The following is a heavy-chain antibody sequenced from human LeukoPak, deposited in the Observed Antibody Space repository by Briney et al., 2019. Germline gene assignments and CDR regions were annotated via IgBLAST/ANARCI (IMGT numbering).Heavy chain of an antibody. J-gene: IGHJ4*02. CDR3: ARGGIAARFAY. D-gene: IGHD6-6*01. CDR1: GFTFSSYE. Sequence: GGSLRLSCAASGFTFSSYEMNWVRQAPGKGLEWVSYISSGSSSIFYADSVKGRFTISRDNSKNSLYLQMNSLRVEDTAVYYCARGGIAARFAYWGQGPLVTVSS. CDR2: ISSGSSSI. V-gene: IGHV3-48*03.